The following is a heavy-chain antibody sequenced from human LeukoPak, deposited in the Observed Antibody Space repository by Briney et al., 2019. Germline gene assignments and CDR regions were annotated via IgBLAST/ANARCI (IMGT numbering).Heavy chain of an antibody. CDR1: GGSISSYY. CDR3: ARWGYYYDSSGYYRGFDY. J-gene: IGHJ4*02. V-gene: IGHV4-59*01. CDR2: IYYSGST. Sequence: SETLSLTCTASGGSISSYYWSWIRQPPGKGLECIGYIYYSGSTNYNPSLKSRVTISVDTSKNQFSLKLSSVTAADTAVYYCARWGYYYDSSGYYRGFDYWGQGTLVTVSS. D-gene: IGHD3-22*01.